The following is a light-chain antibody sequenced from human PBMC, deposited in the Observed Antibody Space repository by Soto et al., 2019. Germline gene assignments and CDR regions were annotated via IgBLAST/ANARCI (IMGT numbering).Light chain of an antibody. CDR2: DAS. CDR3: QQFNSYLQYT. Sequence: AIQLTQSPSSLSASVGDRVTITCRASQGISSALAWYQQKPGKAPKVLIYDASSLESGVPSRFSGSGSGTDFTLTISNLQPEDFATYYCQQFNSYLQYTFGQGTKLEIK. CDR1: QGISSA. J-gene: IGKJ2*01. V-gene: IGKV1-13*02.